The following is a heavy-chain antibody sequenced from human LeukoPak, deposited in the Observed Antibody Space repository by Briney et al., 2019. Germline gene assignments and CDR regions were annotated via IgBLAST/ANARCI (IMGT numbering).Heavy chain of an antibody. D-gene: IGHD2-2*01. J-gene: IGHJ6*02. Sequence: SGTLSLTCAVSGGSISSSNWWSWVRQPPGKGLEWIGEIYHSGSTNYNPSLKSRVTISVDKSKNQFSLKLSSVTAADTAVYYCARGGMGDIVVVPAAMDVWGQGTTVTVSS. CDR2: IYHSGST. V-gene: IGHV4-4*02. CDR3: ARGGMGDIVVVPAAMDV. CDR1: GGSISSSNW.